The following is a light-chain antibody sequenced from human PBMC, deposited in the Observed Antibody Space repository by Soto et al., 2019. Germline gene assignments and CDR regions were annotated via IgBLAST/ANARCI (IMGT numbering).Light chain of an antibody. CDR2: GAS. V-gene: IGKV3-15*01. CDR3: QQYNNWPAP. Sequence: EIVMTQSPATLSVSQGERATLSCRASQSVSSNLAWYQQKPGQAPRLLIYGASTRATGIPARFSGSGSGTEFTLTISSLQSEDFAVYYCQQYNNWPAPFGGGTKV. CDR1: QSVSSN. J-gene: IGKJ4*01.